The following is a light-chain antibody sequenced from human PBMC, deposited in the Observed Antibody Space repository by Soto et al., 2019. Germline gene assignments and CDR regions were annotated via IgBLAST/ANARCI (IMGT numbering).Light chain of an antibody. Sequence: DIVMTQSPLSLPVTPGAPASISCRSSQSVSSYLAWYQQKPGQAPRLLIYDASNRATGIPARFSGSGSGTDFTLTISRLEPEDFAVYYCQQYGSSSWTFGQGTKVDIK. V-gene: IGKV3-11*01. J-gene: IGKJ1*01. CDR2: DAS. CDR3: QQYGSSSWT. CDR1: QSVSSY.